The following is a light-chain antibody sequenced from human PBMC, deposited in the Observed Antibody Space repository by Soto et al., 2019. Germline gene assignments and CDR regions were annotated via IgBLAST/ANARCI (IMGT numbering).Light chain of an antibody. J-gene: IGKJ2*01. Sequence: EIVLTKSPGTLSLSPGERASLSCRASQSVSSNLAWYQQKPGQAPRLLIYGASTRATGIPARFSGSGSGTEFTLTISSLQSEDFAVYYCQQYNNLHTFGQGTKVDIK. CDR1: QSVSSN. V-gene: IGKV3-15*01. CDR3: QQYNNLHT. CDR2: GAS.